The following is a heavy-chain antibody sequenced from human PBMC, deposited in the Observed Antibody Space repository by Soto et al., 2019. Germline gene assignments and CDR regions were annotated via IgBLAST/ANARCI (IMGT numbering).Heavy chain of an antibody. CDR3: RGYSSTSDPSYYYYYGMDV. J-gene: IGHJ6*02. CDR1: GGSISISSYY. CDR2: IYYSGST. D-gene: IGHD6-13*01. Sequence: SDTLSLTCTVSGGSISISSYYWGWILHPPGKGLEWIGSIYYSGSTYYNPSLKSRVTISVDTSKNQFSLNLSSVTAADTAVYYCRGYSSTSDPSYYYYYGMDVWGQGTTVTVSS. V-gene: IGHV4-39*01.